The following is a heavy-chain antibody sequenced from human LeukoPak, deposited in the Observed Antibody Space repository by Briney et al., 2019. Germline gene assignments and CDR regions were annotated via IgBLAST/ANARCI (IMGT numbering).Heavy chain of an antibody. V-gene: IGHV1-18*01. J-gene: IGHJ6*02. CDR1: GYTFTSYG. CDR2: ISAYSGNT. Sequence: ASVKVSCKASGYTFTSYGISWVRRAPGQWLELMGWISAYSGNTNYAQKLQGRVTMTTDTSTSTAYMELRSLRSDDTAVYYCARDRDSSGWFRSFESYYYYGMDVWGQGTTVTVSS. CDR3: ARDRDSSGWFRSFESYYYYGMDV. D-gene: IGHD6-19*01.